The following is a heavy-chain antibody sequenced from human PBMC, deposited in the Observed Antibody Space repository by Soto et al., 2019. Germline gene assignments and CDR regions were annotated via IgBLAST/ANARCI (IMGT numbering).Heavy chain of an antibody. CDR1: GYTFTSYG. D-gene: IGHD5-12*01. J-gene: IGHJ6*02. CDR2: ISACNGNT. CDR3: ARVGYSGYDFSSYYYYGMDV. Sequence: AASVKVSCKASGYTFTSYGITWGRQAPGQGAEWMGWISACNGNTNYAQKLQGRVTMTTDTSTSTAYMELRSLRSDDTAVYYCARVGYSGYDFSSYYYYGMDVWGQGTTVTVSS. V-gene: IGHV1-18*01.